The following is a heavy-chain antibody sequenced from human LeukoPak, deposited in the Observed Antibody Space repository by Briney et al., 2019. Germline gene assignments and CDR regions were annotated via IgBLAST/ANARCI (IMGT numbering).Heavy chain of an antibody. CDR2: IYSSGST. CDR3: TRVKASSTSWTFDQ. CDR1: GGSTNSYY. D-gene: IGHD2-2*01. V-gene: IGHV4-4*07. Sequence: SETPSLTCSVSGGSTNSYYWSWIWQSGGKGLEWIGRIYSSGSTVYNPSLNSRLTMSIDTSKNQFSLTLKSVTATDTAVYYCTRVKASSTSWTFDQWGQGALVTVS. J-gene: IGHJ4*02.